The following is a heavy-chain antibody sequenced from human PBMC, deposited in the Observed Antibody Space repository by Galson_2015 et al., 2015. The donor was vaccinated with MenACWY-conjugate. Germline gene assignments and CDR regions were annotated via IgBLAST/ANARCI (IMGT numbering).Heavy chain of an antibody. CDR3: ARDPGRWLQFEGEFDY. CDR1: GGTFSSYA. CDR2: IIPIFGTA. J-gene: IGHJ4*02. D-gene: IGHD5-24*01. Sequence: SVKVSCKASGGTFSSYAISWVRQAPGQGLEWMGGIIPIFGTANYAQKFQGRVTITADESTSTAYMELSSLRSEDTAVYYCARDPGRWLQFEGEFDYWGQGTLVTVSS. V-gene: IGHV1-69*13.